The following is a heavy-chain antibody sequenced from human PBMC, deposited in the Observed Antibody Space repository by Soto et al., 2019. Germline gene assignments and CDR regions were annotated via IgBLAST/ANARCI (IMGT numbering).Heavy chain of an antibody. V-gene: IGHV3-21*01. CDR3: ARDDGVYSYGRRQYHFDS. D-gene: IGHD5-18*01. CDR2: ISASGSI. J-gene: IGHJ4*02. CDR1: GFPFSSYN. Sequence: PGGYLGLSCSASGFPFSSYNMNWVRQPPGKGLEWVASISASGSIYYADSMKGRFTISRDNAKNSLYLQMNSLRAEDTAVYYCARDDGVYSYGRRQYHFDSWGQGTLVTVSS.